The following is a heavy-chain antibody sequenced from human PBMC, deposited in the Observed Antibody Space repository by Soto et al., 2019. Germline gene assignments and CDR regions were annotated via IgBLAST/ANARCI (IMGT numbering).Heavy chain of an antibody. Sequence: VQLVQSGAEVKKPGSSVKLSCKASGGTFNRYTISWVRQAPGQGLEWMGGIIPIFGTANYAQKFQGRVAIIADESTSAAYMELRSLRCEDTAVYYCALWGFRDGNHTKYNYGGMDVWGQGTTVTVSS. J-gene: IGHJ6*02. V-gene: IGHV1-69*01. CDR1: GGTFNRYT. CDR2: IIPIFGTA. CDR3: ALWGFRDGNHTKYNYGGMDV. D-gene: IGHD3-10*01.